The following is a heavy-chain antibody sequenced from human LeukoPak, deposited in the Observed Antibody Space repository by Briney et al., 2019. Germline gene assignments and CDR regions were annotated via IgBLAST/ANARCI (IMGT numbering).Heavy chain of an antibody. D-gene: IGHD2-2*01. V-gene: IGHV3-74*01. CDR1: GFTFSSYW. J-gene: IGHJ4*02. CDR3: ARVTSAIGFDY. Sequence: GGSLRLSCAASGFTFSSYWMHWVRQAPGKGLVWVSRINSDGSSTSYADSVKGRFTISRDNAKNTLYLQMNSLRAEDTAVYYCARVTSAIGFDYWGQGTLVTVSS. CDR2: INSDGSST.